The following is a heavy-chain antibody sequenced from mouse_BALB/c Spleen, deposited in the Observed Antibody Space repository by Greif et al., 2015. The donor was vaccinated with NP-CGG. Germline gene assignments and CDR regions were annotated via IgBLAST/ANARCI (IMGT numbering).Heavy chain of an antibody. CDR2: IYPGSGST. V-gene: IGHV1S22*01. CDR1: GYTFTSYW. D-gene: IGHD2-1*01. J-gene: IGHJ1*01. Sequence: LQQSGSELVRPGASVKLSCKASGYTFTSYWMHWVKQRPGQGLEWIGNIYPGSGSTNYDEKFKSKATLTVDTSSSTAYMQLSSLTSEDSAVYYCSNYFWYFDVWGAGTTVTVSS. CDR3: SNYFWYFDV.